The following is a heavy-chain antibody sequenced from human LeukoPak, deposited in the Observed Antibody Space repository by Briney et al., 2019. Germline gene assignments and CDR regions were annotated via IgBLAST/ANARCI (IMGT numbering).Heavy chain of an antibody. D-gene: IGHD1-26*01. Sequence: GASVKVSCKASGGTFSSYAISWVRQAPGQGLEWMGGIIPIFGTANYAQRFQGRVTITADESTSTAYMELSSLRSEDTAVYYCAKAYSGSYYDFYWGQGTLVTVSS. CDR2: IIPIFGTA. V-gene: IGHV1-69*13. J-gene: IGHJ4*02. CDR3: AKAYSGSYYDFY. CDR1: GGTFSSYA.